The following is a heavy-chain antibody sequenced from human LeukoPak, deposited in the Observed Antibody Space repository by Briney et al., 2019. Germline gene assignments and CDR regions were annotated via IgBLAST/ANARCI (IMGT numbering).Heavy chain of an antibody. V-gene: IGHV1-69*13. Sequence: SVKVSCKASGGTFSSYAISWVRQAPGQGLEWMGGIIPIFGTANYAQKFQGRVTITADESASTAYMELSSLRSEDTAVYYCARGSDTAMVLYYFDYWGQGTLVTVSS. J-gene: IGHJ4*02. D-gene: IGHD5-18*01. CDR3: ARGSDTAMVLYYFDY. CDR1: GGTFSSYA. CDR2: IIPIFGTA.